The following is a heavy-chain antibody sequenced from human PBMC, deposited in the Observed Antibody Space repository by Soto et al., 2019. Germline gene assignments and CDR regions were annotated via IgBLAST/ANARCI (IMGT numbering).Heavy chain of an antibody. CDR1: GGSFSSGAYY. D-gene: IGHD6-13*01. CDR3: ARVSATGTRWVDP. V-gene: IGHV4-31*03. CDR2: ISYRGTP. J-gene: IGHJ5*02. Sequence: QVQLQESGPGLVKPSQNLSLTCTVSGGSFSSGAYYWSWVRRHPGMGLEWIGYISYRGTPYYNPSLKSRLTISVDASKNQFSLRLSSVTAADKAVYYCARVSATGTRWVDPWGQGTLVTVSS.